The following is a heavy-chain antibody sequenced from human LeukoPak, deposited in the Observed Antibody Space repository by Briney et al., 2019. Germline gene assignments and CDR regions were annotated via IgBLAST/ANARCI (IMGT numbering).Heavy chain of an antibody. J-gene: IGHJ6*03. CDR3: GRVYCSTTSGHDYYDYYMDV. CDR1: GFRFDDYG. D-gene: IGHD2-2*01. CDR2: TNWDGAST. Sequence: RAGGSLRLSCAASGFRFDDYGMSWVRHVPGKGLEWVSGTNWDGASTGYADSVKGRFTISRDNVKNFLYLQMNSLRVEHTALYFCGRVYCSTTSGHDYYDYYMDVWGKGTTVTVSS. V-gene: IGHV3-20*04.